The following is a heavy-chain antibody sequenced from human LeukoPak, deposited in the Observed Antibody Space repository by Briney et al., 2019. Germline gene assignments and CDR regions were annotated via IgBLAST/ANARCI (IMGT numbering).Heavy chain of an antibody. CDR3: ARGGFSSSGWYKDWFDP. CDR2: IIPILGIA. CDR1: GGTFSSYT. Sequence: SVKVSCKASGGTFSSYTISWVRQAPGQGLEWMGRIIPILGIANYAQKFQGRVTITADKSTSTAYMELSSLRSEDTAVYYCARGGFSSSGWYKDWFDPWGQGTLVTVSS. J-gene: IGHJ5*02. V-gene: IGHV1-69*02. D-gene: IGHD6-19*01.